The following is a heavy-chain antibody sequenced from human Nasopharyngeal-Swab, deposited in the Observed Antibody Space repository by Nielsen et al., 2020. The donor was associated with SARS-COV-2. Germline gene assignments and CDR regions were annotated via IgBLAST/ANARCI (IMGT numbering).Heavy chain of an antibody. J-gene: IGHJ6*02. V-gene: IGHV3-30*03. Sequence: LSLTCAASGFTFNNYGMHWVRQAPGRELEWVALISYEGSVKHYAESVKGRFTISRDHSKSRLYLEMNSLRAEDTAVYYCARAEIVVVPAANDEPNYYYGMDVWSQGTTVTVSS. CDR1: GFTFNNYG. CDR2: ISYEGSVK. D-gene: IGHD2-2*01. CDR3: ARAEIVVVPAANDEPNYYYGMDV.